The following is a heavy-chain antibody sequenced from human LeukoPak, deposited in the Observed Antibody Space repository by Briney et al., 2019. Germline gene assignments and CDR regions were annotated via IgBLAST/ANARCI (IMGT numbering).Heavy chain of an antibody. V-gene: IGHV3-74*01. CDR3: ARGGIGGATPDY. Sequence: GGSLRLSCAVSGFTFSRYWIHWVRQAPGKGLVWVSYVNNDGTGTSYAASVKGRFTMSRENAKNTLYLQMNSLRAEDTAVYYCARGGIGGATPDYWGQGALVTVSS. J-gene: IGHJ4*02. D-gene: IGHD1-26*01. CDR1: GFTFSRYW. CDR2: VNNDGTGT.